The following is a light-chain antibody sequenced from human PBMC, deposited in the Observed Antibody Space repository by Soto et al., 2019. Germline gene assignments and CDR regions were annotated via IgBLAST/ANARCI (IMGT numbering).Light chain of an antibody. CDR1: QSVSSN. J-gene: IGKJ1*01. Sequence: EVVMTQSPATLSVSPGERATLSCRASQSVSSNLAWYQQKPGQAPRLLIYGASTRATGIPARFSGSGSGTEFTLTISSLQSEDFAVYYCQQYNNWPPVTFGQGTKVEIK. CDR3: QQYNNWPPVT. V-gene: IGKV3-15*01. CDR2: GAS.